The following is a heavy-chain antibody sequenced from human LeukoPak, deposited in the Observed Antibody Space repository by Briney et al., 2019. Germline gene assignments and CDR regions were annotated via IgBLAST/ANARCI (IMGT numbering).Heavy chain of an antibody. D-gene: IGHD3-10*01. V-gene: IGHV3-7*03. CDR3: ARVLWFGEFDAFDI. CDR2: IKQDGSEK. CDR1: GFTFSSYW. Sequence: GGSLRLSCAASGFTFSSYWMSWVRQAPGKGLEGMANIKQDGSEKYYVDSVKGRFTISRDNAKNSLYLQMNSLRAEDTAVYYCARVLWFGEFDAFDIWGQGTMVTVSS. J-gene: IGHJ3*02.